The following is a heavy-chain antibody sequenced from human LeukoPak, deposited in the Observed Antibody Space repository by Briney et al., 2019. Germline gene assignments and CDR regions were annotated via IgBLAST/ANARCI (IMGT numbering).Heavy chain of an antibody. Sequence: PSGTLSLTCAVSGGSISSNNWWSWVRQPPGKGLEWIGEIYHSGSTNYNPSLKSRVTISVDKSKNQFSLKLSSVTAADTAMYYCARQAGATTRGSDYWGQGTLVTVSS. CDR3: ARQAGATTRGSDY. J-gene: IGHJ4*02. CDR1: GGSISSNNW. CDR2: IYHSGST. D-gene: IGHD1-26*01. V-gene: IGHV4-4*02.